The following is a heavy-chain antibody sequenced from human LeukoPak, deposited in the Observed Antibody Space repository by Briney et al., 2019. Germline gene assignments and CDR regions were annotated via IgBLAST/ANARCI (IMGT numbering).Heavy chain of an antibody. CDR3: ARWGGTRQYYFDY. D-gene: IGHD1-1*01. J-gene: IGHJ4*02. CDR1: GFILSDYG. CDR2: TRFDGSIK. V-gene: IGHV3-33*01. Sequence: PGGSLRLSCAVSGFILSDYGFHCVRQAPGKGLEWVAVTRFDGSIKQYADSVKGRFTISRDDSKNTLYLQMNFLKSEDTAVYYCARWGGTRQYYFDYWGQGTLVTVSS.